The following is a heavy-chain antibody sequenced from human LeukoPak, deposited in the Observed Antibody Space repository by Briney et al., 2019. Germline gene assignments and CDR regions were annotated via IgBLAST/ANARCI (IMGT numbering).Heavy chain of an antibody. CDR2: MNPNSGNT. Sequence: RASVKVSCKASGYNFKGYYIYWVRQATGQGLEWMGWMNPNSGNTGYAQKFQGRVTITRNTSISTAYMELSSLRSEDTAVYYCARVSPLIMITFGGVKEVDYWGQGTLVTVSS. J-gene: IGHJ4*02. CDR1: GYNFKGYY. D-gene: IGHD3-16*01. V-gene: IGHV1-8*03. CDR3: ARVSPLIMITFGGVKEVDY.